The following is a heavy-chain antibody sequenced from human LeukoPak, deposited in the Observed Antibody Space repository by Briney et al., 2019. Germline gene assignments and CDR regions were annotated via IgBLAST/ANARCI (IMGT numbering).Heavy chain of an antibody. V-gene: IGHV3-21*01. Sequence: GGSLRLSCAASGFTFSSYSMNWVRQAPGKGLEWVSSISSSSSYIYYADSVKGRFTISRDNAKNSLYLQMNSLRAEDTAVYYCARDREYSSSSVYFQHWGQGTLVTVSS. CDR3: ARDREYSSSSVYFQH. D-gene: IGHD6-6*01. J-gene: IGHJ1*01. CDR2: ISSSSSYI. CDR1: GFTFSSYS.